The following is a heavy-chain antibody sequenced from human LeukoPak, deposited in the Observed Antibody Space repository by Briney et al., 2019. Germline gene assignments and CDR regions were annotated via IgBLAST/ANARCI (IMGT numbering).Heavy chain of an antibody. CDR1: GYSITSYW. V-gene: IGHV5-51*01. CDR2: IFPADSDI. Sequence: GESLQISCEGSGYSITSYWIDWGRQVPGKGLEWMGMIFPADSDIRYSPSFQGQVTISADKSLSTAYLQWSSLKASDTAMYYCARQEYCSGGSCYTWFDHWGQGTLVTVSS. CDR3: ARQEYCSGGSCYTWFDH. J-gene: IGHJ5*02. D-gene: IGHD2-15*01.